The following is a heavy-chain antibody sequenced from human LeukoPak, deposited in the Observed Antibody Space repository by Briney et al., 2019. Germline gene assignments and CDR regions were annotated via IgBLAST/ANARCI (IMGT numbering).Heavy chain of an antibody. CDR2: IIPIFGTA. D-gene: IGHD6-6*01. CDR1: GGPFSSYA. CDR3: ARPPSASQHYYYGMDV. J-gene: IGHJ6*02. V-gene: IGHV1-69*01. Sequence: SVQISCQASGGPFSSYAISWVRPAPGQGLEWMGGIIPIFGTANYAQKFQGRVTITADESTSTAYMELSSLRSEDTAVYYCARPPSASQHYYYGMDVWGQGTTVTVSS.